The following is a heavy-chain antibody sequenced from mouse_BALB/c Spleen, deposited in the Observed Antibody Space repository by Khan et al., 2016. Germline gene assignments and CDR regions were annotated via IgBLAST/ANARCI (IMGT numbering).Heavy chain of an antibody. D-gene: IGHD2-3*01. V-gene: IGHV3-2*02. J-gene: IGHJ3*01. Sequence: EVQLQESGPGLVKPSQSLSLTCTVTGYSITSDYAWNWIRQFPGNKLEWMGYISYSGSTSYNPSLKSRISITRDTSKNQFFLQLNSVTTEDTATXYCARGYDGYYGLFAYWGQGTLVTVSA. CDR1: GYSITSDYA. CDR3: ARGYDGYYGLFAY. CDR2: ISYSGST.